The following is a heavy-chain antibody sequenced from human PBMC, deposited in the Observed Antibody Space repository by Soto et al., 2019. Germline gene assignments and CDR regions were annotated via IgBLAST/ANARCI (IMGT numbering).Heavy chain of an antibody. J-gene: IGHJ4*02. CDR1: GFTFSSYA. D-gene: IGHD3-16*01. V-gene: IGHV3-23*01. CDR3: AKGDMITFGGVFSGDY. Sequence: EVQLLESGGGLVQPGGSLRLSCAASGFTFSSYAMSWVRQAPGKGLEWVSAISGSGGSTYYADSVKGRFTISRDNSTNTLYLQMNSLRAEDTAVYYCAKGDMITFGGVFSGDYWGQGTLVTVSS. CDR2: ISGSGGST.